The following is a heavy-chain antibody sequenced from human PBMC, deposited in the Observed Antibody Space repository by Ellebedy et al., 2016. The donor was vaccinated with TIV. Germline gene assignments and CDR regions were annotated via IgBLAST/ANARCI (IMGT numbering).Heavy chain of an antibody. V-gene: IGHV3-11*01. D-gene: IGHD3-3*01. CDR1: DFTFSDYY. CDR3: ARGSSAFWAFDL. J-gene: IGHJ3*01. Sequence: PGGSLRLSCAASDFTFSDYYMSWVRKAPGKGLEWRSYISSGGVTTYYTDSVKGRFTISRDNAKKFLYLEMNSLRTEDTAVYYCARGSSAFWAFDLWGQGTMVTVSS. CDR2: ISSGGVTT.